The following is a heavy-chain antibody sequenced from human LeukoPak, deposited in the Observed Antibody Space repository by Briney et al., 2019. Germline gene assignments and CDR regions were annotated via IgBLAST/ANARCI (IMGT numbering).Heavy chain of an antibody. CDR3: ARGLTTQEFDY. CDR1: GYTFTSYA. Sequence: ASVKVSCKASGYTFTSYAMHWVRQAPGQRLEWMGWINAGNGNTKYSQKFQGRVTTTRDTSASTAYMELSSLRSEDTAVYYCARGLTTQEFDYWGQGTLVTVSS. CDR2: INAGNGNT. V-gene: IGHV1-3*01. D-gene: IGHD4-11*01. J-gene: IGHJ4*02.